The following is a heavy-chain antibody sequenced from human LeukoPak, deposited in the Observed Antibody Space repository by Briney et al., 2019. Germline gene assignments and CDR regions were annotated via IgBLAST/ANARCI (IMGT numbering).Heavy chain of an antibody. J-gene: IGHJ4*02. CDR1: GFTFSTYS. Sequence: GGSLRLSCAASGFTFSTYSMNWVRQAPGKGLEWVSSISSGSSYIYYADSVKGRFTVSRDNAKNSLYLQMNSLRAEDTAVYYCAKDRSLGVLMVYVTYFDYWGQGTLVTVSS. V-gene: IGHV3-21*04. CDR3: AKDRSLGVLMVYVTYFDY. D-gene: IGHD2-8*01. CDR2: ISSGSSYI.